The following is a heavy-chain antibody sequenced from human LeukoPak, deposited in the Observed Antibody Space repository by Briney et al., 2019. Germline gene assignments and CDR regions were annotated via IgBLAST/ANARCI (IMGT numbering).Heavy chain of an antibody. CDR1: GFTFSTYP. V-gene: IGHV3-30-3*01. CDR2: ISYDGSKK. J-gene: IGHJ4*02. CDR3: ARATPFFDY. Sequence: PGGSLRLSCAASGFTFSTYPMHWVRQAPGKGLEWVAVISYDGSKKYYADSVKGRFTASRDKSKNTLYLQMNSLRAEDTAVYYCARATPFFDYWGQGTLVTVSS.